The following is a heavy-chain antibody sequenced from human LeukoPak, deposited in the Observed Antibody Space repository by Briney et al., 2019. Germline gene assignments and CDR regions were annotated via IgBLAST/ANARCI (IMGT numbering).Heavy chain of an antibody. CDR2: IYYSGST. J-gene: IGHJ6*02. D-gene: IGHD4-17*01. V-gene: IGHV4-59*08. Sequence: SETLSLTCTVSGGSISSYYWSWIRQPPGKGLEWIGYIYYSGSTNYNPSLKSRVTISVDTSKNQFSLKLSSVTAADTAVYYCASTASHDYGDYYYYGMDVWGQGTTVTVSS. CDR3: ASTASHDYGDYYYYGMDV. CDR1: GGSISSYY.